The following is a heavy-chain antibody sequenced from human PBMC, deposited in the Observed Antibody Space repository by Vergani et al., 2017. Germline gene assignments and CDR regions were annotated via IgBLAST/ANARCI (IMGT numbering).Heavy chain of an antibody. CDR2: INPNSGGT. CDR3: ARDFLSVLVVGATPPRDYYYGMDV. D-gene: IGHD1-26*01. CDR1: GYTFTGYY. J-gene: IGHJ6*02. Sequence: QVQLVQSGAEVKKPGASVKVSCKASGYTFTGYYMHWVRQAPGQGLEWMGWINPNSGGTNYAQKFQGRVTMTRDTSISTAYMELSRLRSDDTAVYYCARDFLSVLVVGATPPRDYYYGMDVWGQGTTVTVSS. V-gene: IGHV1-2*02.